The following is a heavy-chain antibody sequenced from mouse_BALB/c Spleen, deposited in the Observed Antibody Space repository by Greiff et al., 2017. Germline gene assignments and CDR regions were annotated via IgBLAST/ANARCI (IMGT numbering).Heavy chain of an antibody. Sequence: QVHVKQSGAELVRPGTSVKISCKASGYTFTNYWLGWVKQRPGHGLEWIGDIYPGGGYTNYNEKFKGKATLTADTSSSTAYMQLSSLTSEDSAVYFCANYYGSSYRVDYWGQGTTLTVSS. CDR3: ANYYGSSYRVDY. J-gene: IGHJ2*01. V-gene: IGHV1-63*02. CDR1: GYTFTNYW. D-gene: IGHD1-1*01. CDR2: IYPGGGYT.